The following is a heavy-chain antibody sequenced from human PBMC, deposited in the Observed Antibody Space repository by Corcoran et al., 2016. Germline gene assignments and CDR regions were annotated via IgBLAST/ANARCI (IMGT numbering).Heavy chain of an antibody. J-gene: IGHJ6*02. CDR2: INPSGGST. CDR1: GYTFTSYY. Sequence: QVQLVQYGAAVKKPGAPVKVSCKASGYTFTSYYMHWVRQAPGQGLEWMGIINPSGGSTSYAQKFQGRVTMTRDTSTSTVYMELSSLRSEDTAVYYCAREVGYCSAGSCYYYGMDVWGQGTTVTVSS. CDR3: AREVGYCSAGSCYYYGMDV. D-gene: IGHD2-15*01. V-gene: IGHV1-46*01.